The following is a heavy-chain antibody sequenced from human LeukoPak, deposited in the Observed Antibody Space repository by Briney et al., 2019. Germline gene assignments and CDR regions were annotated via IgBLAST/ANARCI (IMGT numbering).Heavy chain of an antibody. V-gene: IGHV1-8*01. Sequence: GASVKVSCKASGCTFTSYDINWVRQATGQGLEWMGWMNPNSGNTGYAQKFQGRVTMTRNTSISTAYMELSSLRSGDTAVYYCAILLWFGELMDVWGKGTTVTVSS. CDR3: AILLWFGELMDV. D-gene: IGHD3-10*01. CDR2: MNPNSGNT. CDR1: GCTFTSYD. J-gene: IGHJ6*04.